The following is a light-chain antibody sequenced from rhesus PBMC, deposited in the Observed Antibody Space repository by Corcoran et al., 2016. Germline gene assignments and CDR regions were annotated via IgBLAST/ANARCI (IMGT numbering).Light chain of an antibody. Sequence: DIQMNQSPSSLSASVGDTVTITCRASQTISSWLAWYQQKPGKAPKLLIYKAATLQSGVTSRFSGSGSGTDVTLTISSLQSEDFATYYCQQYSSSPYSFGQGTKVEIK. CDR3: QQYSSSPYS. V-gene: IGKV1-22*01. CDR2: KAA. CDR1: QTISSW. J-gene: IGKJ2*01.